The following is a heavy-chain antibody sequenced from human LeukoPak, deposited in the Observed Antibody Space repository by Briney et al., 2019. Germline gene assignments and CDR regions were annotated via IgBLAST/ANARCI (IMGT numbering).Heavy chain of an antibody. Sequence: WASVKVSCKASGYTFTSYDFNWVRQATGQGLEWMGWMNPNSRNTGYAQKFQGRVTMTWDTSTGTAYMELSSLTSDDTAVYYCATSPSPIGGLSDDWGQGTLVTVSS. CDR2: MNPNSRNT. J-gene: IGHJ4*02. D-gene: IGHD3-10*01. CDR3: ATSPSPIGGLSDD. CDR1: GYTFTSYD. V-gene: IGHV1-8*01.